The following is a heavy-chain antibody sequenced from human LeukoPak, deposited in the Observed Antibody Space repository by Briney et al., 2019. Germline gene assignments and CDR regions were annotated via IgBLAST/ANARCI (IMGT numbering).Heavy chain of an antibody. V-gene: IGHV3-23*01. J-gene: IGHJ4*02. CDR1: GFTFSNYA. CDR2: ISGTGGSA. D-gene: IGHD3-10*01. Sequence: GGSLRLSCVASGFTFSNYAMTWVRQAPGKGLEWVSAISGTGGSAYYVDSVRGRFTISRDNSKNSLSLQMNSLRAEDTALYYCAKDDGSGTYQNWGQGILVTVSS. CDR3: AKDDGSGTYQN.